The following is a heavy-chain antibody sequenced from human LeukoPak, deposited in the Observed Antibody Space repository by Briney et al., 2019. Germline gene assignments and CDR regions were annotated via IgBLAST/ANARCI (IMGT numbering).Heavy chain of an antibody. CDR2: ISGSGGST. D-gene: IGHD3-10*01. V-gene: IGHV3-23*01. CDR3: AKTSRITMVRGVTDFDY. J-gene: IGHJ4*02. CDR1: GFTFSSYA. Sequence: PGGSLRLSCAASGFTFSSYAMSWVCQAPGKGLEWVSAISGSGGSTYYADSVKGRFTISRDNSKNTLYLQMNSLRAEDTAVYYCAKTSRITMVRGVTDFDYWGQGTLVTVSS.